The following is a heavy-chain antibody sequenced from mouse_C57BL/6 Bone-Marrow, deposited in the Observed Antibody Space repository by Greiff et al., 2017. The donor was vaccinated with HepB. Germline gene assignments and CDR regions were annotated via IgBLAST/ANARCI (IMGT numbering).Heavy chain of an antibody. CDR1: GYTFTSYW. D-gene: IGHD1-1*01. Sequence: VQLQQPGAELVKPGASVKLSCKASGYTFTSYWMQWVKQRPGQGLEWIGEIDPSDSYTNYNQKFKGKATLTVDTSSSTAYMQLSRLTSEDSAVYYCAREDTTVVALYAMDYWGQGTSVTVSS. V-gene: IGHV1-50*01. J-gene: IGHJ4*01. CDR2: IDPSDSYT. CDR3: AREDTTVVALYAMDY.